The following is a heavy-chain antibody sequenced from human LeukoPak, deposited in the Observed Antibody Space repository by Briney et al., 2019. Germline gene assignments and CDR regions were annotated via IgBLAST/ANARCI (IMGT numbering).Heavy chain of an antibody. Sequence: RPSETLSLTCTVSGGSIIGHYCSWIRQPPGKGLEWIRNIFFSGTTNYNPSLKSRVTMSLDTSRNQFSLKVTSVTAADTAVYYCARANGSYSPWRPWGQGILVTVSS. J-gene: IGHJ5*02. CDR3: ARANGSYSPWRP. D-gene: IGHD1-26*01. CDR2: IFFSGTT. V-gene: IGHV4-59*11. CDR1: GGSIIGHY.